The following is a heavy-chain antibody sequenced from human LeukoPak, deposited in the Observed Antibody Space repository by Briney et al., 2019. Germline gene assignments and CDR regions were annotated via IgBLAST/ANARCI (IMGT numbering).Heavy chain of an antibody. J-gene: IGHJ4*02. Sequence: SSETLSLTCTVSGGSISSYYWSWIRQPPGKGLEWIGYIYYSGSTNYNPSLKSRVTLSVDTSKNQFSLKLNSVTAADTAVYYCAKDGGVIKFGYFDYWGQGTLVTVSS. V-gene: IGHV4-59*01. CDR2: IYYSGST. CDR1: GGSISSYY. CDR3: AKDGGVIKFGYFDY. D-gene: IGHD3-10*01.